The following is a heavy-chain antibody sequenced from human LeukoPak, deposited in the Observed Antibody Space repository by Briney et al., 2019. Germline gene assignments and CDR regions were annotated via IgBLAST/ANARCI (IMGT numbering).Heavy chain of an antibody. V-gene: IGHV3-23*01. D-gene: IGHD6-6*01. CDR3: AAPPRAGARPPYDY. Sequence: PGGSLRLSCATSGFTFSSYGMSWVRQAPGKGLKWISAISAGGDSTYYADSVRGRFTISKDESKTTLFLQMNSLRAEDAAMYYCAAPPRAGARPPYDYWGHGAQVTVSS. CDR1: GFTFSSYG. J-gene: IGHJ4*01. CDR2: ISAGGDST.